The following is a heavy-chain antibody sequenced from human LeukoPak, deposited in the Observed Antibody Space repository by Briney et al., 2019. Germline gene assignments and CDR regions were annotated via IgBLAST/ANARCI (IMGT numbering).Heavy chain of an antibody. CDR1: GFTFSSYG. CDR2: ISYDGSNK. J-gene: IGHJ4*02. CDR3: AKVPLAAAGTGIDY. V-gene: IGHV3-30*18. D-gene: IGHD6-13*01. Sequence: GGSLRLSCAASGFTFSSYGMHWVRQAPGKGLEWVAVISYDGSNKYYADSVKGRFTISRDNSKNTLYLQMNSLRAEDTAVYYYAKVPLAAAGTGIDYWGQGTLVTVSS.